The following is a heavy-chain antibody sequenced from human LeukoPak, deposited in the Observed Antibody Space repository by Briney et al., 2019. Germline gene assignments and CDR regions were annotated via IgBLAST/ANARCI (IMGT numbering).Heavy chain of an antibody. Sequence: ASVKVSCKASGGTFSSYAISWVRQAPGQGLEWMGGIIPIFGTANYAQKFQGRVTITADESTSTAYMELSSLRSEGTAVYYCARRVSSGSITTNNWFDPWGQGTLVTVSS. J-gene: IGHJ5*02. D-gene: IGHD3-22*01. CDR3: ARRVSSGSITTNNWFDP. CDR2: IIPIFGTA. CDR1: GGTFSSYA. V-gene: IGHV1-69*13.